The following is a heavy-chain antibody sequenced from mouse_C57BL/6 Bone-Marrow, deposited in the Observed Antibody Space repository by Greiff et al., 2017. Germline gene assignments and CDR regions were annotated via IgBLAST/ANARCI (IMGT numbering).Heavy chain of an antibody. CDR2: ISDGGSYT. CDR3: ARGEGIYYGYDDAMDY. CDR1: GFTFSSYA. Sequence: VQGVESGGGLVKPGGSLKLSCAASGFTFSSYAMSWVRQTPEKRLEWVATISDGGSYTYYPDNVKGRFTISRDNAKNNLYLQMSHLKSEDTAMYYCARGEGIYYGYDDAMDYWGQGASGTVSS. J-gene: IGHJ4*01. V-gene: IGHV5-4*01. D-gene: IGHD2-2*01.